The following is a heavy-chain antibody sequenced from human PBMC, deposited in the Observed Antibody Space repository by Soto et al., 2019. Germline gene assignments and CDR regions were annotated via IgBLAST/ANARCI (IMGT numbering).Heavy chain of an antibody. J-gene: IGHJ6*03. Sequence: GGSVGLSCAASGVTLSGYAMEWVRQAPGKGLEYVSGISSNGVGTYYANSVQGRFTISRDNSKNTVYLQMGSLRPEDMAVYYCARRARPDFYYMDVWGKGTTVTVSS. CDR1: GVTLSGYA. D-gene: IGHD6-6*01. CDR3: ARRARPDFYYMDV. V-gene: IGHV3-64*01. CDR2: ISSNGVGT.